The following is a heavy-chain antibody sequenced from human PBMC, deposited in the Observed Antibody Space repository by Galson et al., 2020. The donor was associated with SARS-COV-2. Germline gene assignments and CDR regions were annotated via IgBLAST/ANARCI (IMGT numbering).Heavy chain of an antibody. V-gene: IGHV4-39*07. CDR2: IYYSGST. CDR3: ARGGIAARRTDAFDI. Sequence: SETLSLTCTVSGGSISSSSYYWGWIRQPPGKGLEWIGSIYYSGSTYYNPSLKSRVTISVDTFKNQFSLKLSSVTAADTAVYYCARGGIAARRTDAFDIWGQGTMVTVSS. D-gene: IGHD6-6*01. CDR1: GGSISSSSYY. J-gene: IGHJ3*02.